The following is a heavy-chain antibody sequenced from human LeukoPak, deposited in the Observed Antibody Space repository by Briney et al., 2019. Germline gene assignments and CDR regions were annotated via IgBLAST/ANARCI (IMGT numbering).Heavy chain of an antibody. CDR1: GYTFTSYD. CDR2: MDPNSGNT. Sequence: ASVKVSCKASGYTFTSYDINWVRQATGQGGEGMGWMDPNSGNTGYAQKFQGRVTITTTPSISTAYMELSSLRSEDTAVYYCARDSSEDGSGRSWGQGTLVTVSS. CDR3: ARDSSEDGSGRS. J-gene: IGHJ5*02. V-gene: IGHV1-8*01. D-gene: IGHD3-10*01.